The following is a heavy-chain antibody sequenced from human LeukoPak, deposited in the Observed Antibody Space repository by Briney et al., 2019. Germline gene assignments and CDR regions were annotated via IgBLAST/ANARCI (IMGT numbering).Heavy chain of an antibody. CDR2: INGDGSNT. V-gene: IGHV3-74*01. Sequence: GGSLRLSCAASGFTFSYNWMHWVRQAPGKGLMWVSHINGDGSNTTYADSVKGRFAISRDNAKNTLFLQMNSLRAEDTGVYYCTRDLGYCSGGTCFPSGPADHWGQGTLVTVSS. D-gene: IGHD2-15*01. CDR1: GFTFSYNW. CDR3: TRDLGYCSGGTCFPSGPADH. J-gene: IGHJ5*02.